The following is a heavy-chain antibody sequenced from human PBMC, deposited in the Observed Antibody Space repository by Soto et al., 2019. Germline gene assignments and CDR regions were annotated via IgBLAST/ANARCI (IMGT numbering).Heavy chain of an antibody. D-gene: IGHD2-21*02. CDR1: GFTFSNAW. Sequence: GGSLRLSCAASGFTFSNAWMNWVRQAPGKGLEWVGRIKSKTDGGTTDYAAPVKGRFTISRDDSKNTLYLQMNSLKTEDTAVYYCTTDFFYGGNSYFDYWGQGTLVTVSS. CDR3: TTDFFYGGNSYFDY. J-gene: IGHJ4*02. V-gene: IGHV3-15*07. CDR2: IKSKTDGGTT.